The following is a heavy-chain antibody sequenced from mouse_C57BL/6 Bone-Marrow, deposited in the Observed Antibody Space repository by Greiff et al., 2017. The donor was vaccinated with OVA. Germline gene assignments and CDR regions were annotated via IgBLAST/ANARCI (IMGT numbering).Heavy chain of an antibody. V-gene: IGHV1-54*01. CDR1: GYAFTNYL. CDR3: AVEENLDY. Sequence: QVQLKESGAELVRPGTSVKVSCKASGYAFTNYLIEWVKQRPGQGLEWIGVINPGSGGTNYNEKFKGKATLTADKSSSTAYMQLSSLTSEDSAVYFCAVEENLDYWGQGTSVTVSS. CDR2: INPGSGGT. J-gene: IGHJ4*01.